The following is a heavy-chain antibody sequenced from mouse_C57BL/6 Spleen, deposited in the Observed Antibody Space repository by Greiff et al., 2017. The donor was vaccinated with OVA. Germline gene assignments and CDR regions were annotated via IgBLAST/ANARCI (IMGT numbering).Heavy chain of an antibody. Sequence: QVQLQQSGPELVKPGASVKISCKASGYAFSSSWMNWVKQRPGKGLEWIGRIYPGDGDTNYNGKFKGKSTLTADKSSSTAYMQRSSLTSEDSADYFGASDYYGSSPFAYWGQGTLVTVSA. D-gene: IGHD1-1*01. CDR1: GYAFSSSW. V-gene: IGHV1-82*01. CDR2: IYPGDGDT. CDR3: ASDYYGSSPFAY. J-gene: IGHJ3*01.